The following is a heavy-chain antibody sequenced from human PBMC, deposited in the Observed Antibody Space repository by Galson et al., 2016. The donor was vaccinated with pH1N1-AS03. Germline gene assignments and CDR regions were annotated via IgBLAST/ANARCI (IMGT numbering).Heavy chain of an antibody. J-gene: IGHJ4*02. CDR2: IYPAVST. V-gene: IGHV4-38-2*02. CDR3: ARSPRLRSVAGTFPSRLDF. D-gene: IGHD6-19*01. CDR1: GYSITTGHY. Sequence: TLSLTCTVSGYSITTGHYWGWIRQPPGRGLEWIGSIYPAVSTDYNPSLKSRVAMSVDTSKNQFYLNLSSVTAADPALYYCARSPRLRSVAGTFPSRLDFWGQGTLVTSSS.